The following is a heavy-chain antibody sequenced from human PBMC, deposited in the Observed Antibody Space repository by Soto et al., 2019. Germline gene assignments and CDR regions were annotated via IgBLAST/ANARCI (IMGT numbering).Heavy chain of an antibody. CDR2: MIPNSGNT. CDR3: AIAREYYYVMAV. CDR1: GYTFTSYD. Sequence: QVQLVQSGAEVKKPGASVKVSCKASGYTFTSYDINWVRQATGQGLEWMGWMIPNSGNTGYAQKFQGRVTITRNPSISTAYVELSSLRSESTAVNYCAIAREYYYVMAVWGQGTTVTVSS. V-gene: IGHV1-8*01. J-gene: IGHJ6*02.